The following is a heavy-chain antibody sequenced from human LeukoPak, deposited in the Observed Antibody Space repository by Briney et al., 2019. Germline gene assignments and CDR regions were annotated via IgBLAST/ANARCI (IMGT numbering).Heavy chain of an antibody. CDR3: ARDGGFYGSGSSHFDC. CDR1: GVTVSSNY. V-gene: IGHV3-53*01. D-gene: IGHD3-10*01. Sequence: GGALRLSCAASGVTVSSNYMSWVRQAPGKGLEWVSLIYSGGSTYYADSVKGRFTISRDNSKKTLYLQMNSLRAEDTAVYYCARDGGFYGSGSSHFDCWGQGTLVTVSS. CDR2: IYSGGST. J-gene: IGHJ4*02.